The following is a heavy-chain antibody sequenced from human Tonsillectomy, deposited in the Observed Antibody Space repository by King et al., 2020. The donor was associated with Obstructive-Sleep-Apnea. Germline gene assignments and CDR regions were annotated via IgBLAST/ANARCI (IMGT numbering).Heavy chain of an antibody. J-gene: IGHJ4*02. Sequence: QLQESGPGLVKPSETLSLTCTVSGGSISSSNYYWGWIRQPPGKGLEWIGSIYYSGRTYFNPSLKSRVTMSVDTSKSQFSLKLSSVTVTAADTAVYYWARDPYSYFDYWGQGTLVTVSS. CDR2: IYYSGRT. CDR3: ARDPYSYFDY. V-gene: IGHV4-39*07. D-gene: IGHD1-26*01. CDR1: GGSISSSNYY.